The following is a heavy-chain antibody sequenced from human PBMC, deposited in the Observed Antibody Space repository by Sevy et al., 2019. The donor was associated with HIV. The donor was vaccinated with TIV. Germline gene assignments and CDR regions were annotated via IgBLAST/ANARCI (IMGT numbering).Heavy chain of an antibody. Sequence: SETLSLTCAVSGGSISSGGYSWSWIRQPPGKGLEWIGYIYHSGSTYDNPSLKGRVTISLDRSKNQFSLKLSSVTAADTAVYYCARTISKAPIRGSSGYYYFDYWGQGTLVTVSS. CDR1: GGSISSGGYS. CDR2: IYHSGST. D-gene: IGHD3-22*01. J-gene: IGHJ4*02. CDR3: ARTISKAPIRGSSGYYYFDY. V-gene: IGHV4-30-2*01.